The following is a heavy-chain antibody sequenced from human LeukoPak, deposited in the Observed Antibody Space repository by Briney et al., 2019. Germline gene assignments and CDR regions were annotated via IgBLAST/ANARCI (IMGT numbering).Heavy chain of an antibody. CDR3: AKDWGPHYASGSSYDS. J-gene: IGHJ4*02. D-gene: IGHD3-10*01. Sequence: PGGSLRLSCAASGFTFSDYGMHWVRQAPGKGLEWVAVIIYDGSNKYYTDSVKGRFTISRDNAKNTLYLQMNFLRADDTAIYLCAKDWGPHYASGSSYDSWGQGALVTVSS. CDR1: GFTFSDYG. CDR2: IIYDGSNK. V-gene: IGHV3-30*18.